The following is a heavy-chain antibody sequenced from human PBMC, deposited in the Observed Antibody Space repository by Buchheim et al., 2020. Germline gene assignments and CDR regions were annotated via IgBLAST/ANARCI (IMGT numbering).Heavy chain of an antibody. Sequence: EVQLVESGGGLIQPGGSLRLSCAASGFTFSAYAMNWVRQAPGKGLEWVSYITSSSSTKSYTDSVKGRFTISRDNARNSLYLQMNSLRAEDTAVYYCARDAGYSYGSNDYRGQGTL. V-gene: IGHV3-48*04. J-gene: IGHJ4*02. D-gene: IGHD5-18*01. CDR3: ARDAGYSYGSNDY. CDR2: ITSSSSTK. CDR1: GFTFSAYA.